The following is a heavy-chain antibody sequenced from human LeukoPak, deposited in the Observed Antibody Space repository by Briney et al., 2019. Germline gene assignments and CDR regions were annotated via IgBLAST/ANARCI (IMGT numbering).Heavy chain of an antibody. CDR2: MYSGGGT. V-gene: IGHV3-66*02. CDR3: ARGMGAYDAFDV. J-gene: IGHJ3*01. CDR1: GCPVSSKY. D-gene: IGHD1-26*01. Sequence: AGSLRLSCVASGCPVSSKYMNWVPQAPGKKLEWVSVMYSGGGTHYADSVQGRFTLSRDNSKSTLYLQMNTLRTEDTAVYYCARGMGAYDAFDVWGQGTMVTVSS.